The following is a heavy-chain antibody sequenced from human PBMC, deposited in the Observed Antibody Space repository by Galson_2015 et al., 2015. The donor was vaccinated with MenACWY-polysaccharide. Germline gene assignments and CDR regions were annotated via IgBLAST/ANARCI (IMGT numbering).Heavy chain of an antibody. CDR2: ISGSGGST. D-gene: IGHD6-19*01. J-gene: IGHJ4*02. CDR1: GFTFRSYA. V-gene: IGHV3-23*01. CDR3: AKMEQWRYIDY. Sequence: LRLSCAASGFTFRSYAMSWVRQAPGKGLEWVSAISGSGGSTYYADSVKGRFTISRDNSKNTLYLQMNSLGAEDTAVYYCAKMEQWRYIDYWGQGTLVTVSS.